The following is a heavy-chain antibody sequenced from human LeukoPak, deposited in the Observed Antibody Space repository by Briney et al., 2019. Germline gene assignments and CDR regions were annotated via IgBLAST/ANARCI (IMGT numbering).Heavy chain of an antibody. D-gene: IGHD6-19*01. Sequence: GGSLRLSCAASGFTFSSYSMNWVRQAPGKGLEWVSSISSSSSYIYYADSVKGRFTISRDNAKNSLFLQMNSLRAEDTAMYYCARGDSSAWYSLVDYWGQGILVTVSS. V-gene: IGHV3-21*01. CDR2: ISSSSSYI. CDR1: GFTFSSYS. CDR3: ARGDSSAWYSLVDY. J-gene: IGHJ4*02.